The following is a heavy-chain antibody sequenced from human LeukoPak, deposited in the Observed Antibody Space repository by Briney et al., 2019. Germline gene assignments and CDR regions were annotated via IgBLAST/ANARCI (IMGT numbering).Heavy chain of an antibody. J-gene: IGHJ4*02. CDR1: GFTFSNYA. V-gene: IGHV3-23*01. D-gene: IGHD3-10*01. CDR2: ISGSGGST. CDR3: AKGSRAQGYYFDF. Sequence: PGGSLRLSCAASGFTFSNYAMSWVRQAPGKGLEWGSTISGSGGSTYYADSVKGRFTISRDNSKNTLYLQMNSLRAEDTAAYYCAKGSRAQGYYFDFWGQGTLVTVSS.